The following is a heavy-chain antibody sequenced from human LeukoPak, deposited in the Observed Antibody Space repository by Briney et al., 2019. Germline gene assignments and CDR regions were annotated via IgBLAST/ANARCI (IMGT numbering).Heavy chain of an antibody. Sequence: GGSLRLSCAASGFRFNNYAMHWVRQPPGTGLEWVAVISMDGIQEYYADSVKGRFSNSRDNSKNTLYLQMNSLRSEDTAVYYCAREVYSYALDALDLWGQGTMVTVSS. D-gene: IGHD5-18*01. J-gene: IGHJ3*01. CDR2: ISMDGIQE. CDR1: GFRFNNYA. V-gene: IGHV3-30*04. CDR3: AREVYSYALDALDL.